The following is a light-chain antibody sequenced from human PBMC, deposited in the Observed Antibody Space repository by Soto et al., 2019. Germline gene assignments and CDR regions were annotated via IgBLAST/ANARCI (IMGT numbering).Light chain of an antibody. Sequence: QSVLTQPPSASGSPGQSVTISCTGTSSDVGGYNYVSWYQQHPGKAPKLMIYEVSKRPSGVPDRFSGSKSGNTASLTFSGLQAEDEADYYCSSYAGSKGVFGTGTKVTVL. V-gene: IGLV2-8*01. J-gene: IGLJ1*01. CDR3: SSYAGSKGV. CDR1: SSDVGGYNY. CDR2: EVS.